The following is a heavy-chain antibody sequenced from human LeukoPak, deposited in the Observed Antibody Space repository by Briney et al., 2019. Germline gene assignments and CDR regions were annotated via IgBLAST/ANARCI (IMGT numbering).Heavy chain of an antibody. J-gene: IGHJ3*02. D-gene: IGHD6-19*01. Sequence: ASVKVSCKASGYTFTGYYMHWVRQAPGQGLEWMGWINPNSGGTNYAQKFQGWVTMTRDTSISTAYMELSRLRSDDTAVYYCARVAVAGSPSAFDIWGQGTMVTVSS. CDR1: GYTFTGYY. V-gene: IGHV1-2*04. CDR2: INPNSGGT. CDR3: ARVAVAGSPSAFDI.